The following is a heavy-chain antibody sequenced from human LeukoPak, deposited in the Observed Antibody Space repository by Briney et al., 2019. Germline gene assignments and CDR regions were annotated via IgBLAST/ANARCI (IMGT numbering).Heavy chain of an antibody. V-gene: IGHV4-59*11. CDR1: GGSISSHY. D-gene: IGHD6-6*01. CDR3: AREGPSSIAARPGGYNWFDP. Sequence: SEALFLTCTVSGGSISSHYWSWIRQPPGKGLEWIGYIYHSGSTNYNPSLKSRVTISVDTSKNQFSLKLSSVTAADTAVYYCAREGPSSIAARPGGYNWFDPWGQGTLVTVSS. J-gene: IGHJ5*02. CDR2: IYHSGST.